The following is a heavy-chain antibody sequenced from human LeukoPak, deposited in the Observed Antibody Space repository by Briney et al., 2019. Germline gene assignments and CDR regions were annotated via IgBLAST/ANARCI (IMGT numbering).Heavy chain of an antibody. CDR3: TRVCSSCRGSFDL. V-gene: IGHV4-4*07. J-gene: IGHJ3*01. Sequence: PSETLSLTCTVSGGSISGYYWTWIRQPAGEGLEWIGYTPSSGSTNYNPSLKGRVTMTLDTSKNQVSLRLTSVTAADTAVYYCTRVCSSCRGSFDLWGQGTMVTVSS. CDR1: GGSISGYY. D-gene: IGHD3-10*01. CDR2: TPSSGST.